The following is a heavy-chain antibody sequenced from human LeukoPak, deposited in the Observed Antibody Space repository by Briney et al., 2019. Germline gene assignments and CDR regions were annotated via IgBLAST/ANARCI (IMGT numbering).Heavy chain of an antibody. Sequence: GGSLRLSCAASGFTFSNYWMQWVRQAPGKGLAWVSHINSDGSHTTYADSVKGRFTISRDNVKNTVYLHMNTLRAEDTAVYYCARDDVVSRTGLGDSWGQGTLVTISA. V-gene: IGHV3-74*01. CDR3: ARDDVVSRTGLGDS. CDR1: GFTFSNYW. J-gene: IGHJ4*02. D-gene: IGHD5/OR15-5a*01. CDR2: INSDGSHT.